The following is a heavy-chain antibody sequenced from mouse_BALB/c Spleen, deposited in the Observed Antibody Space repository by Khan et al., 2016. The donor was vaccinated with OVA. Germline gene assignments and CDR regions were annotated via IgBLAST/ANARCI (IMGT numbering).Heavy chain of an antibody. J-gene: IGHJ3*01. CDR2: IWAGGST. V-gene: IGHV2-9*02. Sequence: QVQLKESGPGLVAPSQTLSITCTVSGFSLSNYGVHWVRQPPGKGLEWLGVIWAGGSTNHNSALMSRLSISKADSKSQVFLKMNSLQTDNTAMDYCASAFYNGAWFAYWGQGTLVTVSA. D-gene: IGHD1-3*01. CDR3: ASAFYNGAWFAY. CDR1: GFSLSNYG.